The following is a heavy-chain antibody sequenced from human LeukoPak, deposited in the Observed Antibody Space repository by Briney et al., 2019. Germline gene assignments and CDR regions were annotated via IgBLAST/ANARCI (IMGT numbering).Heavy chain of an antibody. CDR1: GGSISSYY. Sequence: SETLSLTCTVSGGSISSYYWSWIRQPPGKGLEWIGYIYYSGSTYYNPSLKSRVTISVDTSKNQFSLKLSSVTAADTAVYYCATNRRAAAAGVNGNWFDPWGQGTLVTVSS. CDR3: ATNRRAAAAGVNGNWFDP. D-gene: IGHD6-13*01. V-gene: IGHV4-59*04. J-gene: IGHJ5*02. CDR2: IYYSGST.